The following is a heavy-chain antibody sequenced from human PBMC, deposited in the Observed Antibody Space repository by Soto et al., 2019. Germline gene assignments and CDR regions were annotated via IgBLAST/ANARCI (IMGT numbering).Heavy chain of an antibody. J-gene: IGHJ6*03. CDR2: TYYRSRWYN. Sequence: QVQLQESGPGLVKPSQTLSLTCAISGDSVSSNSAAWNWIRLSPSRGLEWLARTYYRSRWYNDYAVSVRSRITVNPDTSKNQVSLQLTSVTPEGTAVYYCAGTTSHQWYYMDVWGKGTTVTVSS. CDR3: AGTTSHQWYYMDV. V-gene: IGHV6-1*01. D-gene: IGHD1-7*01. CDR1: GDSVSSNSAA.